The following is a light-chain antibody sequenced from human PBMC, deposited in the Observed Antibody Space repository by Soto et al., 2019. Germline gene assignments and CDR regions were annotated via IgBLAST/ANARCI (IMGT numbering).Light chain of an antibody. V-gene: IGKV1-9*01. J-gene: IGKJ5*01. CDR3: QQLNGYPIT. Sequence: DIPLTQSPSFLSASVGDRVTVTCRASQDISSSLAWYQQKPGKAPKLLIYTASTLQSGVPSRFSGSGSGTEFTLTISSLQPEDFATYYCQQLNGYPITFGQGTRLEIK. CDR2: TAS. CDR1: QDISSS.